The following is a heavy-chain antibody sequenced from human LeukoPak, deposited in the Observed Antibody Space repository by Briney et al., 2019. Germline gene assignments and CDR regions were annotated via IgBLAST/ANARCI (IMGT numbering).Heavy chain of an antibody. CDR2: IYTSGST. Sequence: SETLSLTCTVSGGSISSYYWSWIRQPAGKGLEWIGRIYTSGSTSYNPSLKSRVTISVDTSKNQFSLKLSSVTAADTAVYYCARDRGGSGWYPVGFDYWGQGTLVTVSS. V-gene: IGHV4-4*07. CDR3: ARDRGGSGWYPVGFDY. J-gene: IGHJ4*02. D-gene: IGHD6-19*01. CDR1: GGSISSYY.